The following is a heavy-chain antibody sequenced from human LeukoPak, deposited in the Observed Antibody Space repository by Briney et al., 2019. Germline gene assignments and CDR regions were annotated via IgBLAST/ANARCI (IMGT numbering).Heavy chain of an antibody. Sequence: ASVKVSCKASGYTFTGYYMHWVRQAPGQGLEWMGWINPNSGGTNYAQKFQGWVTMTRDTSISTAYMELSRLRSDDTAVYYCARSFTTSAQALDWLLPNYYYYGMDVWGQGTTVTVSS. CDR3: ARSFTTSAQALDWLLPNYYYYGMDV. V-gene: IGHV1-2*04. D-gene: IGHD3-9*01. CDR1: GYTFTGYY. CDR2: INPNSGGT. J-gene: IGHJ6*02.